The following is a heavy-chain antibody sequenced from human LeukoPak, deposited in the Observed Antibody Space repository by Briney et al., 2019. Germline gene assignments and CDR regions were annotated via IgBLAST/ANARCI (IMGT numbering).Heavy chain of an antibody. CDR2: INAGNGNT. J-gene: IGHJ4*02. Sequence: GASVKVSCKASGYTFTSYAMHWVRQAPGQRLEWMGWINAGNGNTKYSQKFQGRVTITRDTSASTAYMELSSLRSEDTAVYYCAREEEGVRGTHRDYWGQGTLVTVSS. V-gene: IGHV1-3*01. CDR1: GYTFTSYA. CDR3: AREEEGVRGTHRDY. D-gene: IGHD3-10*01.